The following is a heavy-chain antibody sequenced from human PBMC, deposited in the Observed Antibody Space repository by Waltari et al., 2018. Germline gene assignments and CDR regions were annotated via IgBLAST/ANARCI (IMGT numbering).Heavy chain of an antibody. CDR3: ARQRTLEWLLGYFDY. CDR1: GGSISSYY. V-gene: IGHV4-59*08. J-gene: IGHJ4*02. D-gene: IGHD3-3*01. Sequence: QVQLQESGPGLVKPSETLSLTCTVSGGSISSYYWSWIRQPPGKGLEWSGYIYYSGSTNCNPSLKSRVTISVDTSKNQFSLKLSSVTAADTAVYYCARQRTLEWLLGYFDYWGQGTLVTVSS. CDR2: IYYSGST.